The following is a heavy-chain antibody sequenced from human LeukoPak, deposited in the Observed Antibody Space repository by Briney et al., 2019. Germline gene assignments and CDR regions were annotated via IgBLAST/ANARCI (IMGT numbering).Heavy chain of an antibody. Sequence: SETLSLTCTVSGGYISTSNYYWGWIRQSPGKGLEWIGNIYYSGSTYYNPSLKSRVSLSIDTSMNQFSLKVNSLTVADTAVYYCARFFYYDDSRPPFWGQGTLVAVSS. CDR3: ARFFYYDDSRPPF. CDR1: GGYISTSNYY. J-gene: IGHJ4*02. V-gene: IGHV4-39*01. CDR2: IYYSGST. D-gene: IGHD3-22*01.